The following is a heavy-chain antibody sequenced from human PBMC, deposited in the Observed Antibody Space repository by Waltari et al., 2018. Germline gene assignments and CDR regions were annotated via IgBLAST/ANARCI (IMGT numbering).Heavy chain of an antibody. J-gene: IGHJ4*02. CDR2: IYYSGST. D-gene: IGHD2-2*01. CDR1: GGSISSYY. CDR3: ASFLGYCSSTSCSRTFDY. Sequence: QVQLQESGPGLVKPSETLSLTCTVSGGSISSYYWSWIRKPPGKGLEWIGYIYYSGSTNYNPSLKSRVTISVDTSKNQFSLKLSSVTAADTAVYYCASFLGYCSSTSCSRTFDYWGQGTLVTVSS. V-gene: IGHV4-59*08.